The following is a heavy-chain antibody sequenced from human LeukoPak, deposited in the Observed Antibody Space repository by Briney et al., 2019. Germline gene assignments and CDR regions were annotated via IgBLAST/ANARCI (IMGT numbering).Heavy chain of an antibody. CDR1: GYTLTALA. CDR3: TTLEPEPGDFGGLAY. D-gene: IGHD4-17*01. CDR2: FEPEEYER. V-gene: IGHV1-24*01. Sequence: ASVKVSCKVSGYTLTALALHWVRQAPGKGLEWIGGFEPEEYERIYAQKFQGRVTMTEDTSTDTAYMQLSSLSFEDTAVYYCTTLEPEPGDFGGLAYWGQGTLVTVSS. J-gene: IGHJ4*02.